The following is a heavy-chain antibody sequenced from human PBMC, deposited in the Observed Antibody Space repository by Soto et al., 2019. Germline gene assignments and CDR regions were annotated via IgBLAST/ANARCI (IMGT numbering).Heavy chain of an antibody. V-gene: IGHV1-69*02. CDR1: GDTFNTYT. CDR3: AFRSWSAETFDI. CDR2: IIPFLSVT. Sequence: SVKVSCKASGDTFNTYTLIWVRQAPGQGLEWMGRIIPFLSVTNSALRFQGRVALTADKSTSTAYLELTSLTSDDTAIYFCAFRSWSAETFDIWG. D-gene: IGHD6-13*01. J-gene: IGHJ3*02.